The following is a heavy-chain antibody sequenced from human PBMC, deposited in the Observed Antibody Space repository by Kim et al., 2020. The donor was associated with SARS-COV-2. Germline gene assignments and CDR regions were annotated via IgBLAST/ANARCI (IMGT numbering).Heavy chain of an antibody. CDR2: IYYSGST. CDR1: GGSISSGGYY. CDR3: ARESCLRNIYSFGMDV. Sequence: SETLSLTCTVSGGSISSGGYYWSWIRQHPGKGLEWIGYIYYSGSTYYNPSLKSRVTISVDTSKNQFSLKLSSVTAADTAVYYCARESCLRNIYSFGMDVWGQGATVTVSS. J-gene: IGHJ6*02. V-gene: IGHV4-31*03. D-gene: IGHD5-18*01.